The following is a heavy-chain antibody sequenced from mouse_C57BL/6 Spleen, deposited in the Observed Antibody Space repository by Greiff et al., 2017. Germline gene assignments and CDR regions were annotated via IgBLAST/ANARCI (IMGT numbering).Heavy chain of an antibody. V-gene: IGHV1-53*01. Sequence: QVQLQQPGTELVKPGASVKLSCKASGYTFTSYWMHWVKQRPGQGLEWIGNINPSNGGTNYNEKFKSKATLTVDKSSSTAYMQLSSLTSEDSAVYYCARGEIYYGNYGDSYYYAMDYWGQGTSVTVSS. J-gene: IGHJ4*01. CDR2: INPSNGGT. D-gene: IGHD2-1*01. CDR3: ARGEIYYGNYGDSYYYAMDY. CDR1: GYTFTSYW.